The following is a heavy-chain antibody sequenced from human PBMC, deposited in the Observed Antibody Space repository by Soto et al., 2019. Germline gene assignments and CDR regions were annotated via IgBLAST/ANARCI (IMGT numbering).Heavy chain of an antibody. Sequence: ASVKVSCKASGCTFTSYGISWVRQAPGQGLEWMGWISAYNGNTNYAQKLQGRVTMTTDTSTSTAYMELRSLRSDDTAVYYCARDLPHCGGDCYSGPLDYWGQGTLVTAPQ. D-gene: IGHD2-21*02. CDR3: ARDLPHCGGDCYSGPLDY. CDR1: GCTFTSYG. J-gene: IGHJ4*02. CDR2: ISAYNGNT. V-gene: IGHV1-18*01.